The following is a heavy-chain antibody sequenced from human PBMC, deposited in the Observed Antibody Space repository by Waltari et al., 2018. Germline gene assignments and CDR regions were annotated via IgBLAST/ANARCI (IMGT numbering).Heavy chain of an antibody. Sequence: QVQLQQWGAGLLKPSETLSLTCAVYGGSFSGYYWSWIRQPPGKGLEWIGEINHSGSTNYNPSLKSRVTISVDTSKNQFSLKLSSVTAADTAVYYCARVGASSGYIHDYWGQGTLVTVSS. V-gene: IGHV4-34*01. J-gene: IGHJ4*02. CDR2: INHSGST. CDR1: GGSFSGYY. CDR3: ARVGASSGYIHDY. D-gene: IGHD3-22*01.